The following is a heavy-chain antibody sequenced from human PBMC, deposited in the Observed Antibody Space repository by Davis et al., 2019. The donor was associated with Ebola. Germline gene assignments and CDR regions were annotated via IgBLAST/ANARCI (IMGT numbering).Heavy chain of an antibody. D-gene: IGHD2-15*01. Sequence: PGGSLRLSCAASGFTFSSYAMSWVRQAPGKGLEWVSAISGSGGSTYYADSVKGRFTISRDNAKNSLYLQMNSLRDEDTAVYYCAREGYCSGGSCYFNFDYWGQGTLVTVSS. CDR2: ISGSGGST. CDR3: AREGYCSGGSCYFNFDY. CDR1: GFTFSSYA. J-gene: IGHJ4*02. V-gene: IGHV3-23*01.